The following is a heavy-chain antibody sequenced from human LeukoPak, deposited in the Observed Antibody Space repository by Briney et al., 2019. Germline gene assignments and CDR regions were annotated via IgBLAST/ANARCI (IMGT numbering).Heavy chain of an antibody. J-gene: IGHJ5*02. Sequence: GGSLRLSCAASGFTFSPSTMTWARQAPGKGLEWVSSISSSSSNIYYADSVRGRFTISRDNAKNSLDLQMNSLRAEETAVYYCVRIPNTANLRNWFDPWGQGTLVTVSS. V-gene: IGHV3-21*01. D-gene: IGHD4/OR15-4a*01. CDR2: ISSSSSNI. CDR3: VRIPNTANLRNWFDP. CDR1: GFTFSPST.